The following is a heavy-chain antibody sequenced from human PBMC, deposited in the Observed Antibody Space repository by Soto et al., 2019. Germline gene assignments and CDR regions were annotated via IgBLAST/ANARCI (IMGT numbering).Heavy chain of an antibody. J-gene: IGHJ3*02. Sequence: QVQLVESGGGVVQPGRSLRLSCAASGFTFSSYGMHWVRQAPGKGLEWVAVISYDGSNKYYADSVKGRFTISRDNSKNTLYLQMNSLRAEDTAVYYCALIHAHDAFEIWGQGTMVTVSS. D-gene: IGHD5-18*01. CDR3: ALIHAHDAFEI. V-gene: IGHV3-30*03. CDR1: GFTFSSYG. CDR2: ISYDGSNK.